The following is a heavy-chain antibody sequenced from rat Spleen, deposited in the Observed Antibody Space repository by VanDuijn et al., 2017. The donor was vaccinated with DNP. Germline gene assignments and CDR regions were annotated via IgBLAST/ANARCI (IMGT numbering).Heavy chain of an antibody. V-gene: IGHV4-2*01. J-gene: IGHJ3*01. CDR3: ARLGWHGWFAY. D-gene: IGHD1-11*01. Sequence: EVKLVESGGGLVQPGSSLKLSCAPSGFNFNDYWMGWVRQAPGKGLEWIGEINKDSSTRNYSPSLKDKFTISRDNAQNTLYLQMSKLGSEDTAIYYCARLGWHGWFAYWGQGTLVTVSS. CDR1: GFNFNDYW. CDR2: INKDSSTR.